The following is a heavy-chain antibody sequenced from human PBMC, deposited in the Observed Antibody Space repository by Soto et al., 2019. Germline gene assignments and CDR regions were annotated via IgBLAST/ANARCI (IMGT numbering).Heavy chain of an antibody. Sequence: EASVTVSCKDSGGTFSSYTISWVRQAPGQGLEWMGRIIPILGIANYAQKFQGRVTITADESTSTAYMELSSLRSEDTAVYYCARDGITGTTGRRYAFDIWGQGTMVTVSS. D-gene: IGHD1-7*01. CDR3: ARDGITGTTGRRYAFDI. CDR1: GGTFSSYT. CDR2: IIPILGIA. V-gene: IGHV1-69*04. J-gene: IGHJ3*02.